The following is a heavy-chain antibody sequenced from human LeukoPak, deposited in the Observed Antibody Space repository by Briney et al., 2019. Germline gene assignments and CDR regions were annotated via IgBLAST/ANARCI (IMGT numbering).Heavy chain of an antibody. CDR3: ARDAAAADDYYYYYMDV. CDR2: ISGSGGST. D-gene: IGHD6-13*01. Sequence: GGTLRLSCAASGFTFSSYGMSWVRQAPGKGLEWVSAISGSGGSTYYADSVKGRFTISRDNSKNTLYLQMNSLRAEDTAVYYCARDAAAADDYYYYYMDVWGKGTTVTVSS. J-gene: IGHJ6*03. V-gene: IGHV3-23*01. CDR1: GFTFSSYG.